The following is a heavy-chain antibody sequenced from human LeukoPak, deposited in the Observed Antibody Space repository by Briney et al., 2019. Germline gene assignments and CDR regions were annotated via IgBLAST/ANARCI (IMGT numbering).Heavy chain of an antibody. CDR2: IKQDGSEK. Sequence: GGSLRLSCAASGFTFGNYWMSWVRQAPGKGLECVANIKQDGSEKYYVDSVKCRFTISRDNAQTSLYLQMNSLRAEDTAVYYCAGCGSGSFPFYYYYGMDVWGQGTTVTVSS. CDR3: AGCGSGSFPFYYYYGMDV. D-gene: IGHD3-10*01. J-gene: IGHJ6*02. CDR1: GFTFGNYW. V-gene: IGHV3-7*01.